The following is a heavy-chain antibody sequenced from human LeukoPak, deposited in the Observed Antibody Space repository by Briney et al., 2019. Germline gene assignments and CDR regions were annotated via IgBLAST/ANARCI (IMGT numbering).Heavy chain of an antibody. CDR2: ISAYNGNT. CDR3: ARDAGDSSGYYYGSPAAFDI. CDR1: GYTFTSYG. J-gene: IGHJ3*02. V-gene: IGHV1-18*01. Sequence: GASVKVSCKASGYTFTSYGISWVRQAPGQGLEWMGWISAYNGNTNYAQKLQGRVTMTTDTSTSTAYMELRSLRSDDTAVYYCARDAGDSSGYYYGSPAAFDIWGQGTMVTVSS. D-gene: IGHD3-22*01.